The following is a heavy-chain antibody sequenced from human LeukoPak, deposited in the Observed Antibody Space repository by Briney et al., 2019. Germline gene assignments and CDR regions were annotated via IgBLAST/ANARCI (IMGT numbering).Heavy chain of an antibody. D-gene: IGHD3-10*01. CDR2: IYYSGST. V-gene: IGHV4-31*03. Sequence: SETLSLTCTVSGGSISSGGYYWSWLHQHPGKGREWIGYIYYSGSTYYNPSLKSRVTISVDTSKNQFSLKLSSVTAADTAVYYCARAVLLWFGELSHFDYWGQGTLVTVSS. CDR1: GGSISSGGYY. J-gene: IGHJ4*02. CDR3: ARAVLLWFGELSHFDY.